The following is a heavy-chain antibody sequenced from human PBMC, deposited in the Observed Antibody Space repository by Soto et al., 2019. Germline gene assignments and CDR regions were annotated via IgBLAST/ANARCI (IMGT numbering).Heavy chain of an antibody. D-gene: IGHD4-17*01. V-gene: IGHV3-33*01. CDR3: ARVYGDYGSFDY. J-gene: IGHJ4*02. CDR2: IWYDGSNK. Sequence: PGGSLRLSCAASGFTFSSYGMHWVRQAPGKGLEWVAVIWYDGSNKYYADSVKGRFTISRDNSKNTLYLQMNSLRAEDTAVYYCARVYGDYGSFDYWGQGTLVTVFS. CDR1: GFTFSSYG.